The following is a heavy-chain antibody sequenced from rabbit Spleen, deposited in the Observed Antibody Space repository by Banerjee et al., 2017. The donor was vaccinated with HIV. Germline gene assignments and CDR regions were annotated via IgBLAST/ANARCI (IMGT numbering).Heavy chain of an antibody. D-gene: IGHD1-1*01. Sequence: QSLEESGGDMVKPGASLTLTCTSSGFSFSTSYYMCWVRQAPGKGPEWIGCIYPDGSGSTAYASWAKGRFTISKTSSTTVALQMTSLTAADTATYFCARDDGRSGGYTSNLWGPGTL. CDR1: GFSFSTSYY. V-gene: IGHV1S40*01. CDR2: IYPDGSGST. J-gene: IGHJ4*01. CDR3: ARDDGRSGGYTSNL.